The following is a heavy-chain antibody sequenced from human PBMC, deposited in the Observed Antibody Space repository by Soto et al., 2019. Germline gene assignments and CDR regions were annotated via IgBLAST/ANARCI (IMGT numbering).Heavy chain of an antibody. CDR2: ISYDGSNK. CDR3: AKDTDFSGGSCYSGDDYYYYGMDV. Sequence: PGGSLRLSCAASGFTFSSYGMHWVRQAPGKGLEWVAVISYDGSNKYHGDSVKGRFTISRDNSKNTLYLQMNSLRAEDTAVYYCAKDTDFSGGSCYSGDDYYYYGMDVWGQGTTVTVSS. D-gene: IGHD2-15*01. J-gene: IGHJ6*02. V-gene: IGHV3-30*18. CDR1: GFTFSSYG.